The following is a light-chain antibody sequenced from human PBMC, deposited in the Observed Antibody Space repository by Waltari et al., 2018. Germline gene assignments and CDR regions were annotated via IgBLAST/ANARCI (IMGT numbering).Light chain of an antibody. CDR1: SSYGGAYDY. J-gene: IGLJ1*01. CDR2: EVN. V-gene: IGLV2-14*01. CDR3: SSYTTIASYV. Sequence: QSALTQPASVSESPGQSITISYTGPSSYGGAYDYISWYQQHPGKVPKLIISEVNNRPSGVSDRFSGSKFDNTASLTISVLQPEDEADYYCSSYTTIASYVFGTGTKVTVL.